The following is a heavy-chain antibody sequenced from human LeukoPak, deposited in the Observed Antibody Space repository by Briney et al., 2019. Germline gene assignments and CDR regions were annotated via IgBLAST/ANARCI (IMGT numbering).Heavy chain of an antibody. D-gene: IGHD2-15*01. V-gene: IGHV1-69*02. CDR2: IIPILGIA. CDR3: ARMKVVAATHFDY. Sequence: GASVKVSFKTSGYSFTGYHLHWVRQAPGQGLEWMGRIIPILGIANYAQKFQGRVTITADKSTSTAYMELSSLRSEDTAVYYCARMKVVAATHFDYWGQGTLVTVSS. J-gene: IGHJ4*02. CDR1: GYSFTGYH.